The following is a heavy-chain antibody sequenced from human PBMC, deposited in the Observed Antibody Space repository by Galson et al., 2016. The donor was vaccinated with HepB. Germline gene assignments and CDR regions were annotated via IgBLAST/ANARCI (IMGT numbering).Heavy chain of an antibody. V-gene: IGHV4-34*01. CDR3: ARRSPSRGSWGRTGYIDY. CDR1: GAPFSDYY. J-gene: IGHJ4*02. Sequence: SETLSLTCTVYGAPFSDYYWAWIRQPPGKGLEWIGEISHRGNTNYNPSLQSRVTVSLDKSKNQFSLNLTSVTAADPAGFFCARRSPSRGSWGRTGYIDYWGQGILVTVSS. D-gene: IGHD2-8*02. CDR2: ISHRGNT.